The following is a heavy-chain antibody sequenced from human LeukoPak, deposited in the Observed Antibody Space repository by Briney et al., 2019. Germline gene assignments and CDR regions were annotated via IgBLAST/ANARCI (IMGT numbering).Heavy chain of an antibody. D-gene: IGHD6-13*01. CDR2: INSDGSIT. V-gene: IGHV3-74*01. CDR3: ASQGTGIAAADY. CDR1: GFTFSSYE. Sequence: GGSLRLSCAASGFTFSSYEMNWVREAPGKGLEWVSRINSDGSITTYADSVKGRFTISRDNAKNTLYLQMNSLRVEDTAVYYCASQGTGIAAADYWGQGTLVTVSS. J-gene: IGHJ4*02.